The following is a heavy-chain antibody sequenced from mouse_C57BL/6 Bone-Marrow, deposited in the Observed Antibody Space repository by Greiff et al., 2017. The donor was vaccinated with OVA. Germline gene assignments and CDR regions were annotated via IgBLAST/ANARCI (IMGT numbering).Heavy chain of an antibody. CDR3: ARDGYYVLYYDAMDY. V-gene: IGHV3-6*01. CDR2: ISYDGSN. J-gene: IGHJ4*01. Sequence: EVQLQESGPGLVKPSQSLSLTCSVTGYSITSGYYWNWIRQFPGNKLEWMGYISYDGSNNYNPSLKNRISITRDTSKNQFFLKLNSVTTEDTATYYCARDGYYVLYYDAMDYWGQGTSVTVSS. D-gene: IGHD2-3*01. CDR1: GYSITSGYY.